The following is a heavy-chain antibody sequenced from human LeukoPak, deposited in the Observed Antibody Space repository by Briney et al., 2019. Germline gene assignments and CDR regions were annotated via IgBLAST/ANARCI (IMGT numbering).Heavy chain of an antibody. CDR2: IIPIFGTA. Sequence: SVKVSCKASGGTFSSYAISWVRQAPGQGLEWMGGIIPIFGTANYAQKFQGRVTITADESTSTAYMELSSLRSEDTAVYYCARKGHYYDSSGYFDYWGQGTLVTVSS. D-gene: IGHD3-22*01. CDR1: GGTFSSYA. J-gene: IGHJ4*02. CDR3: ARKGHYYDSSGYFDY. V-gene: IGHV1-69*13.